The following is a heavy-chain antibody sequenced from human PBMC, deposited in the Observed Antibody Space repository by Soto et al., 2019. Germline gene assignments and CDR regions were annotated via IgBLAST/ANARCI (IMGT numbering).Heavy chain of an antibody. CDR1: GGSISSGGYS. J-gene: IGHJ4*02. CDR3: ARAVTMIVGDYFNY. CDR2: IYHSGST. D-gene: IGHD3-22*01. Sequence: QLQLQESGSGLVKPSQTLSLTCAGSGGSISSGGYSWSWIRQPPGKGLEWIGYIYHSGSTYYNPSLKSRVTISVDRSKNQFSLKLSSVTAADTAVYYCARAVTMIVGDYFNYWGQGTLVTVSS. V-gene: IGHV4-30-2*01.